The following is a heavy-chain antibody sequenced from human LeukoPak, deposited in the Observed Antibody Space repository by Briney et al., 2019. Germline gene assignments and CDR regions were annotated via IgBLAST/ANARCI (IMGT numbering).Heavy chain of an antibody. CDR2: MNPNSGNT. D-gene: IGHD5-12*01. CDR1: GYTFTSYD. CDR3: ARGTDSLWLRPTDY. V-gene: IGHV1-8*03. J-gene: IGHJ4*02. Sequence: GASVKVSCMASGYTFTSYDINWVRQATGQGLEWMGWMNPNSGNTGYAQKFQGRVTITRNTSISTAYMELSSLRSDDTAVYYCARGTDSLWLRPTDYWGQGTLVTVSS.